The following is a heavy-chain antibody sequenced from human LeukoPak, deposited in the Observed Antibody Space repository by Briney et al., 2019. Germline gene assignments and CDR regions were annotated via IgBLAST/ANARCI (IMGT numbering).Heavy chain of an antibody. CDR1: GFTFSSYG. J-gene: IGHJ4*02. Sequence: GGSLRLSCAASGFTFSSYGMHWVRQAPGKGLEWVAFIRYDGSNKYYADSVKGRFTISRDNSKNTLYLQMNSLRAEDTAVYYCAKDLGARGYYFDYWGQGTPVTVSS. D-gene: IGHD1-26*01. CDR3: AKDLGARGYYFDY. V-gene: IGHV3-30*02. CDR2: IRYDGSNK.